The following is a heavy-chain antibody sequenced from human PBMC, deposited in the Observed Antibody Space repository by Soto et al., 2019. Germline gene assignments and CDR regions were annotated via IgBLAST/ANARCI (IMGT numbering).Heavy chain of an antibody. V-gene: IGHV3-30*03. CDR3: ATDLKVWGSRYRSCSYYYGMGV. CDR2: ISYDGYLK. CDR1: GFTFSTYG. Sequence: SLRLSCAASGFTFSTYGMQWVRQAPGKGLEWVAVISYDGYLKYYVDAVKGRFTVARDNSKNTLFLEMNRLRVEDTAVYLCATDLKVWGSRYRSCSYYYGMGVHGQETTFSVAS. J-gene: IGHJ6*02. D-gene: IGHD3-16*01.